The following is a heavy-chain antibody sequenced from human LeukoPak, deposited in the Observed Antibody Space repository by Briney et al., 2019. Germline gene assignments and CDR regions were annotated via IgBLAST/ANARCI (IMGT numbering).Heavy chain of an antibody. CDR1: GFTFSSYS. CDR3: ARDPYSGLFDY. V-gene: IGHV3-21*01. J-gene: IGHJ4*02. D-gene: IGHD4-11*01. Sequence: NPGGSLRLSCAASGFTFSSYSMNWVRQAPGKGLEWVSSISSSSSYIHYADSVKGRFTISRDNAKNSLYLQMNSLRAEDTAVYYCARDPYSGLFDYWGQGTLVTVSS. CDR2: ISSSSSYI.